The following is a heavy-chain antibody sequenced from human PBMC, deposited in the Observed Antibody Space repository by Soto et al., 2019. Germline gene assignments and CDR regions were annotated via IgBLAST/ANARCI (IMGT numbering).Heavy chain of an antibody. D-gene: IGHD3-10*01. CDR2: IKQDGSEK. Sequence: GGSLRLSCAASGFTFSSYWMSWVRQAPGKGLEWVANIKQDGSEKYYVDSVKGRFTISRDNAKNSLYLQMNSLRAEDTAVYYCARERTTYYYGSGSPQYYFDYWGQGTLVTVSS. J-gene: IGHJ4*02. CDR3: ARERTTYYYGSGSPQYYFDY. V-gene: IGHV3-7*04. CDR1: GFTFSSYW.